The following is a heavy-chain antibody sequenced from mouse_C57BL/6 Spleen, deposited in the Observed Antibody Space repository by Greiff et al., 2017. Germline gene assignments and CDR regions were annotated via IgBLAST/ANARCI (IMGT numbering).Heavy chain of an antibody. D-gene: IGHD1-1*01. CDR2: ISSGGSYT. CDR3: ARQGSTVVAFDY. Sequence: EVKLMESGGDLVKPGGSLKLSCAASGFTFSSYGMSWVRQTPDKRLEWVATISSGGSYTYYPHSVKGRFTISRDNAKNTLYLQMSRLKSEDTAVYYGARQGSTVVAFDYWGQGTTLTVSS. V-gene: IGHV5-6*01. CDR1: GFTFSSYG. J-gene: IGHJ2*01.